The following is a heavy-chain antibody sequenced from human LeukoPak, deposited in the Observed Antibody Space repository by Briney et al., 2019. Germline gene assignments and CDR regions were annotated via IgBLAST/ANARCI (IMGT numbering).Heavy chain of an antibody. CDR1: GYTFTSYD. V-gene: IGHV1-8*01. J-gene: IGHJ4*02. CDR2: MNPNSGNT. D-gene: IGHD2-2*01. Sequence: ASVKVSCKASGYTFTSYDINWVRQATGQGLEWMGWMNPNSGNTGYAQKFQGRVTMTRNTSISTAYMELSSLRSEDTAVYYCARRLGYRSSTSCLYYFDYWGQGTLVTVSS. CDR3: ARRLGYRSSTSCLYYFDY.